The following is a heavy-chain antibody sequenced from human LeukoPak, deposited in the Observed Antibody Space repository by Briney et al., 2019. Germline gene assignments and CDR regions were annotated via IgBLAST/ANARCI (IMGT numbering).Heavy chain of an antibody. CDR1: GDSISSGAYY. D-gene: IGHD6-13*01. CDR3: ARGLGEAAVVPSY. J-gene: IGHJ4*02. Sequence: SQTLSLTCTVSGDSISSGAYYWNWIRQHPGKGLEWIGYIFYSGSTYYNPSLKSRITISVDTSKNQFSLNLSSVTAADTAVYYCARGLGEAAVVPSYWGQGTLVTVSS. CDR2: IFYSGST. V-gene: IGHV4-31*03.